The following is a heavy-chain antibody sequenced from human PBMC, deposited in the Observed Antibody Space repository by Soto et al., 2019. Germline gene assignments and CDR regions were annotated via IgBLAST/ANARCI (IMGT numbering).Heavy chain of an antibody. V-gene: IGHV3-23*01. CDR3: AKGHDIWSGYNYYYGMYV. Sequence: GGSLRLSCAASGFIFSNSAMSWVRQAPGKGLEWVSGISGNGHSTSYGDSVKGRFSISRDNSKNTLYLQMNSLRADDTAVYFCAKGHDIWSGYNYYYGMYVWGQGTPVTVYS. J-gene: IGHJ6*02. CDR1: GFIFSNSA. CDR2: ISGNGHST. D-gene: IGHD3-3*01.